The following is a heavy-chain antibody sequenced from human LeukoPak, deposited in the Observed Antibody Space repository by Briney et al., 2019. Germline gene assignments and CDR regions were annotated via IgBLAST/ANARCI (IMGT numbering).Heavy chain of an antibody. CDR3: VRQQLVFDC. Sequence: PGGSLRLSCAVSGFTFSNAWMSWVRQAPGKRLEWVGRINSKTDGGTTDYAAPVKGRFTISRDDSKNTLYLQMNSLKTEDTAVYYCVRQQLVFDCWGQGTLVTVSS. CDR2: INSKTDGGTT. CDR1: GFTFSNAW. V-gene: IGHV3-15*01. D-gene: IGHD6-13*01. J-gene: IGHJ4*02.